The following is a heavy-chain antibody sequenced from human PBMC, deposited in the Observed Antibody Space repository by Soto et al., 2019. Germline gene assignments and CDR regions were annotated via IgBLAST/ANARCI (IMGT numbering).Heavy chain of an antibody. CDR2: IYRDDEK. Sequence: QITLKESGPTLVKPTQTLTLTCTFSGFSLVSREVGVGWIRQPPGKALEWLALIYRDDEKRYRSSLKNRLTITKDTTKNQVVLTMTDMDTIDTATYYCAHGYVGTWYLSHWGQGTLVTVSS. V-gene: IGHV2-5*02. CDR1: GFSLVSREVG. D-gene: IGHD2-15*01. J-gene: IGHJ4*02. CDR3: AHGYVGTWYLSH.